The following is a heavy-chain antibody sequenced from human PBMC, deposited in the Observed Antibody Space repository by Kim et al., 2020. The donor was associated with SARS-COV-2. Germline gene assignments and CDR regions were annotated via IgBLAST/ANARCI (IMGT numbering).Heavy chain of an antibody. CDR3: ARDYYDFWGGYYTHDY. D-gene: IGHD3-3*01. CDR1: GFTFSSYW. Sequence: GGSLRLSCAASGFTFSSYWMSWVRQAPGKGLEWVANIKQDGSEKYYVDSVKGRFTISRDNAKNSLYLQMNSLRAEDTAVYYCARDYYDFWGGYYTHDYWGQGTLVTVSS. CDR2: IKQDGSEK. V-gene: IGHV3-7*03. J-gene: IGHJ4*02.